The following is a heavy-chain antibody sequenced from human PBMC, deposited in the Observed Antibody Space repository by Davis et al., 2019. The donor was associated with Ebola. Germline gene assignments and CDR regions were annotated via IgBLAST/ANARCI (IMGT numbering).Heavy chain of an antibody. CDR1: GGSISSGGYS. J-gene: IGHJ4*02. CDR2: IYHSGST. CDR3: ASSGYSYGFDY. V-gene: IGHV4-30-2*01. D-gene: IGHD5-18*01. Sequence: LRLSCAVSGGSISSGGYSWSWIRQPPGKGLEWIGYIYHSGSTYYNPSLKSRVTISVDRSKNQFSLKLSSVTAADTAVYYCASSGYSYGFDYWGQGTLVTVSS.